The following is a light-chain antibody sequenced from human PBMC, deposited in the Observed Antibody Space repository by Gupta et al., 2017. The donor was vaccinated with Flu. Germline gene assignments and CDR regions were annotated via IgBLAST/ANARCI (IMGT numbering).Light chain of an antibody. CDR2: KAS. CDR1: QNINSW. CDR3: QHYDTYSPWT. V-gene: IGKV1-5*03. Sequence: DIQMTQSPSTLSVSVGDRVTISCRASQNINSWLAWYQQKPGKAPKLLIYKASTLQSGVPSRFSGSGSGTDFTLTISGLQPDDFATYYCQHYDTYSPWTFGQGTKVEIK. J-gene: IGKJ1*01.